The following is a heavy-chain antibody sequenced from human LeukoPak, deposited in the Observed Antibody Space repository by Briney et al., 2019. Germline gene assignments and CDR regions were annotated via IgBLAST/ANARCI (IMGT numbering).Heavy chain of an antibody. D-gene: IGHD2-8*01. CDR1: GVSMSAFQ. J-gene: IGHJ4*02. CDR2: VNTKGET. V-gene: IGHV4-4*09. CDR3: ATSNNAKIPPFAH. Sequence: SETLSLTCTVSGVSMSAFQWSWVRQSPEKGLEWIGCVNTKGETNYNPSLKSRVITSVDTSKSQFSLRLTSVTAADTAVYYCATSNNAKIPPFAHWGQGALVTVSS.